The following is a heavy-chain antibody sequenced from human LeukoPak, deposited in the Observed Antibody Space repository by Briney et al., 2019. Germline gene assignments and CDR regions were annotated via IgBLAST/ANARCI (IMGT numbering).Heavy chain of an antibody. CDR3: ATQSPVLLWFGEFTPGRYFDY. D-gene: IGHD3-10*01. Sequence: GGSLRLSCAASGFTFSGHNMNWVRQAPGKGLEWVANIKQDGSEKYYVDSVKGRFTISRDNAKNSLYLQMNSLRAEDTAVYYCATQSPVLLWFGEFTPGRYFDYWGQGTLVTVSS. CDR1: GFTFSGHN. V-gene: IGHV3-7*01. J-gene: IGHJ4*02. CDR2: IKQDGSEK.